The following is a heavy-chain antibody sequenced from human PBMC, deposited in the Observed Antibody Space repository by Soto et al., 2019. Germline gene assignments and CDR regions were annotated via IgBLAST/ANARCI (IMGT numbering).Heavy chain of an antibody. V-gene: IGHV3-23*01. CDR2: MSIGGEKT. CDR1: EFSFSDYS. J-gene: IGHJ4*02. D-gene: IGHD1-1*01. Sequence: EVQVFESGGGLVQPGGSLRLSCAASEFSFSDYSMAWVRQTPEKGLEWVSGMSIGGEKTFYIDSVKGRFIVSRDSSRDTVYFQMNRLRVEDTAVYYCSRWNGYGDLWGQGTLVTVSS. CDR3: SRWNGYGDL.